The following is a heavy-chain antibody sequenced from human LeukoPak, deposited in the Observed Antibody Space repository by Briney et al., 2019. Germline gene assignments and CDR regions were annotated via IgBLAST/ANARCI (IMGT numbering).Heavy chain of an antibody. CDR1: GGSISSYY. Sequence: SETLSLTCTVSGGSISSYYWSWIRQPPGKGLEWIGYIYYSGSTNYNPSLKSRVTISVDTSKNQFSLKLSSVTAADTAVYYCASGEAGTYPFDYWGQGTLVTVSS. V-gene: IGHV4-59*01. J-gene: IGHJ4*02. CDR2: IYYSGST. CDR3: ASGEAGTYPFDY. D-gene: IGHD3-10*01.